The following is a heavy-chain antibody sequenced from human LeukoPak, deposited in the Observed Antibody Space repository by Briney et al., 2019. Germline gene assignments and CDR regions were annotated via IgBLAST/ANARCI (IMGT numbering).Heavy chain of an antibody. V-gene: IGHV1-69*04. Sequence: GASVTVSSKASVGTFSSYTISWVRQAPGQGLEWMGRIIPILGIANYAQKFQGRVTITADKSTSTAYMDLCSLRSEDTAVYYCARDESYYDSSSYYWGQGTLVTVSS. CDR3: ARDESYYDSSSYY. CDR1: VGTFSSYT. CDR2: IIPILGIA. D-gene: IGHD3-22*01. J-gene: IGHJ4*02.